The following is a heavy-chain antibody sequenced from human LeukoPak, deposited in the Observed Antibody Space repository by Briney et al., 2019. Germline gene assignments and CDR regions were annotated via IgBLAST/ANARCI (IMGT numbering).Heavy chain of an antibody. Sequence: GASVNVSCKASGYTFTSYYMHWVRQAPGQGLEWMGIINPSGGSTSYAQKFQGRVTMTRDTSTSTVYMELSSLRSEDTAVYYCATGDSSGYDDDAFDIWGQGTMVTVSS. V-gene: IGHV1-46*01. CDR2: INPSGGST. CDR3: ATGDSSGYDDDAFDI. J-gene: IGHJ3*02. CDR1: GYTFTSYY. D-gene: IGHD3-22*01.